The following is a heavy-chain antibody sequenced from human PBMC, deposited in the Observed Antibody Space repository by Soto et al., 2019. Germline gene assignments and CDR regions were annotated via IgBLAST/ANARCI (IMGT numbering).Heavy chain of an antibody. CDR3: ARVPDR. Sequence: SEALSLTCAVSGGSISSGGYSWSWIRQPPGKGLEWIGYIYHSGSTYYNPSLKSRVTISVDRSKNQFSLKLSSVTAADTAVYHCARVPDRWGQGTLVTVSS. J-gene: IGHJ5*02. CDR2: IYHSGST. V-gene: IGHV4-30-2*01. D-gene: IGHD2-2*01. CDR1: GGSISSGGYS.